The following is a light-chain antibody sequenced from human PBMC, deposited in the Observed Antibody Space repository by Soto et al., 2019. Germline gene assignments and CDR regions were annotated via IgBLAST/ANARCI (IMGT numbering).Light chain of an antibody. CDR1: QDISYY. Sequence: DLQLTQSPSSLSASVGDRVTITCQASQDISYYLNWYQQKPGKAPKLLIYHASNLETGVPSRFSGSGSETDFSFTIKSLQDEDFATYFCQQHGNLPYTFGQGTKVEMK. J-gene: IGKJ2*01. CDR2: HAS. V-gene: IGKV1-33*01. CDR3: QQHGNLPYT.